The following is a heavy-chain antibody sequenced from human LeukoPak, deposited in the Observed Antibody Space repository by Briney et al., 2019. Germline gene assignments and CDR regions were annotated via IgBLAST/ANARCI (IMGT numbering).Heavy chain of an antibody. CDR3: ARDRRGYGSFDS. CDR1: GGSFNSGSYY. D-gene: IGHD5-18*01. J-gene: IGHJ4*02. Sequence: SETLSLTCTVSGGSFNSGSYYWNWIRQPPGKGLEWIGFIYDSGSTNYNPSLYSRLTISVDTSKNQFSLKLTSVTAADTAVYYCARDRRGYGSFDSWGQGTLVTVSS. V-gene: IGHV4-61*01. CDR2: IYDSGST.